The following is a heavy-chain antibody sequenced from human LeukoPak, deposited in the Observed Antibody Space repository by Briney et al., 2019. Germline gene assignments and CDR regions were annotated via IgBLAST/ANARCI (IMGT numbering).Heavy chain of an antibody. V-gene: IGHV3-53*04. CDR3: ARVLVCGGDCYAFDI. CDR2: IYSGGST. CDR1: GFTVSSNY. J-gene: IGHJ3*02. D-gene: IGHD2-21*02. Sequence: LPGGSLRLSCAASGFTVSSNYMSWVRQAPGKGLEWVSVIYSGGSTYYADSVKGRFTISRHNSKNTLYLQMNSLRAEDTAVYYCARVLVCGGDCYAFDIWGQGTMVTVSS.